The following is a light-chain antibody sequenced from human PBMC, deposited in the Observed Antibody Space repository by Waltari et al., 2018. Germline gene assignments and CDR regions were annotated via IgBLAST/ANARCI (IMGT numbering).Light chain of an antibody. Sequence: QSALTQPPSASGSPGQSVTISCTGTSSDVGGYNYVSWYQQHPGKAPKVMIYEVSKRPSGFPDRFSGSKAGNTASRAVAGVQAEDEADYYCSSYGGSNNLVFGGGTKLTVL. V-gene: IGLV2-8*01. J-gene: IGLJ3*02. CDR2: EVS. CDR3: SSYGGSNNLV. CDR1: SSDVGGYNY.